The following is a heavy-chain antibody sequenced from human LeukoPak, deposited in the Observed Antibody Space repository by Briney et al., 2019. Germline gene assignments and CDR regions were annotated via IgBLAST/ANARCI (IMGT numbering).Heavy chain of an antibody. D-gene: IGHD3-10*01. CDR3: STGSGHAFDI. J-gene: IGHJ3*02. Sequence: GGSLRLSCAASGFTFSSYWMHWVRQVPGKGLVWVSRINSDGSSTSYADSVKGRFTISRDNAKNTLYVQMNSLRAEDTAVYYFSTGSGHAFDIWSRGTMVTVSS. CDR1: GFTFSSYW. CDR2: INSDGSST. V-gene: IGHV3-74*01.